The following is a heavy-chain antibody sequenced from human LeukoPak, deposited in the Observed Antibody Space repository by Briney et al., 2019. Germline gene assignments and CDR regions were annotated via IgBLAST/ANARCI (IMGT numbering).Heavy chain of an antibody. CDR1: GGSISSYY. J-gene: IGHJ4*02. CDR3: ARHLGVRELDY. D-gene: IGHD1-7*01. CDR2: IYYSGST. V-gene: IGHV4-59*08. Sequence: SETLSLTCTVSGGSISSYYWSWIRQPPGKGLEWIGYIYYSGSTNYNPSLKSRVTISVDTSKNQFSLKLSSVTAADTAVYYCARHLGVRELDYWGQGTLVTVSS.